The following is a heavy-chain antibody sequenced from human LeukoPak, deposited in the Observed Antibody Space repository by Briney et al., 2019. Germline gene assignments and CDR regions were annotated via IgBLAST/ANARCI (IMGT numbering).Heavy chain of an antibody. V-gene: IGHV5-51*01. D-gene: IGHD6-19*01. CDR3: ARQERYSSGWYGENWFDP. J-gene: IGHJ5*02. Sequence: GESLEISCKGSGYSFTSYWIGWVRQMPGKGLEWMGIIYPGDSDTRYSPSFQGQVTISADKSISTAYLQWSSLKASNTAMYYCARQERYSSGWYGENWFDPWGQGTLVTVSS. CDR2: IYPGDSDT. CDR1: GYSFTSYW.